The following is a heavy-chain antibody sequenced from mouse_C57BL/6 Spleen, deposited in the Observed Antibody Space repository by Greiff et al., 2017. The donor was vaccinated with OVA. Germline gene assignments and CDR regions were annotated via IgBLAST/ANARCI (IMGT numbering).Heavy chain of an antibody. CDR1: GYTFTSYW. CDR3: ARYGPLGLDY. J-gene: IGHJ2*01. D-gene: IGHD4-1*01. V-gene: IGHV1-50*01. Sequence: QVQLQQPGAELVKPGASVKLSCKASGYTFTSYWMQWVKQRPGQGLEWIGEIDPSDSYTNYNQKFKGKATLTVDTSSSTAYMQLSSLTSEDSAVYYCARYGPLGLDYWGQGTTLTVSS. CDR2: IDPSDSYT.